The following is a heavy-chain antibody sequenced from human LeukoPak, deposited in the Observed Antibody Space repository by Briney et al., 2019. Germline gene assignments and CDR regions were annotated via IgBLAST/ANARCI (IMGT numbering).Heavy chain of an antibody. Sequence: SETLSLTCTVSGGSISSYYWSWIRQPPGKGLEWIGYIYYSGSTNYNPSLKSRVTISVDTSKNQFSLKLSSVTAADTAVYYCARASSTYYYGSGSFYFDYWGQGTLVTVSS. V-gene: IGHV4-59*01. CDR3: ARASSTYYYGSGSFYFDY. J-gene: IGHJ4*02. D-gene: IGHD3-10*01. CDR1: GGSISSYY. CDR2: IYYSGST.